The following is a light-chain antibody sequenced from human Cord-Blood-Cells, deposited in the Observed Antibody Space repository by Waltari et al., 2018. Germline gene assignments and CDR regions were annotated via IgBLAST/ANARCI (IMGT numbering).Light chain of an antibody. V-gene: IGLV2-23*01. Sequence: QSALTQPASVSGSPGQSITISCTGTSSDVGRYNLVSWYQQHPGKAPKLLIYEGSKRPSGVFNRLPGSKSGNTASRTISGLQAEDEADYYCCSYAGSSTCEAVFGGGTQLTVL. J-gene: IGLJ7*01. CDR3: CSYAGSSTCEAV. CDR1: SSDVGRYNL. CDR2: EGS.